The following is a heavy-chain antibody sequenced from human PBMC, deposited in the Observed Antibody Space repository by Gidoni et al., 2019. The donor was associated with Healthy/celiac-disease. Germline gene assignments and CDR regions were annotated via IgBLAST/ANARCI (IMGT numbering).Heavy chain of an antibody. Sequence: QVQLVQSGAEVKKPGSSVKVSCKASGGTFSSYAISWVRQAPGQGLEWMGGIIPIFGTANYAQKFQGRVTITADESTSTAYMELSSLRSEDTAVYYCARVIKRRVAVHYSSSPPYYYYYYMDVWGKGTTVTVSS. CDR2: IIPIFGTA. CDR3: ARVIKRRVAVHYSSSPPYYYYYYMDV. V-gene: IGHV1-69*01. J-gene: IGHJ6*03. D-gene: IGHD6-6*01. CDR1: GGTFSSYA.